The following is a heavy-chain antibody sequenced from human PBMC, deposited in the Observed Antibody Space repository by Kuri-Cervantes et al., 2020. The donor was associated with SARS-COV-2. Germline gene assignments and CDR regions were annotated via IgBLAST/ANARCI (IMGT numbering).Heavy chain of an antibody. J-gene: IGHJ6*03. V-gene: IGHV4-34*01. D-gene: IGHD2-2*02. CDR3: ARGREGVEPATVLGLGFYYYYFMDV. Sequence: SETLSLTCAVFGGSFSDYSWRWIRQPPEKGLEWIGDINHSGSANYNPSFKSRVTISVDTSKNQFSLRLSSVIAADTAVYYCARGREGVEPATVLGLGFYYYYFMDVWGRGTTVTVSS. CDR1: GGSFSDYS. CDR2: INHSGSA.